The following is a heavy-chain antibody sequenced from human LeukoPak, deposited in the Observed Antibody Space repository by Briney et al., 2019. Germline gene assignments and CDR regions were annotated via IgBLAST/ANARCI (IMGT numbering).Heavy chain of an antibody. V-gene: IGHV4-59*08. J-gene: IGHJ6*02. CDR2: IYHSGTT. CDR1: GGSISTFY. CDR3: ARHDSFVCNGIDV. Sequence: SETLSLTCTVSGGSISTFYWSWIRQPPGQGLEWIGYIYHSGTTNYNPSLKSRVTISVDTSKNQYSLNVSSVTAADTAVYYFARHDSFVCNGIDVWGQGTTVTVSS. D-gene: IGHD2-21*02.